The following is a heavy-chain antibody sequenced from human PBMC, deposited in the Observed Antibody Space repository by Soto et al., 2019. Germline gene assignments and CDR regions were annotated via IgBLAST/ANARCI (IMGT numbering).Heavy chain of an antibody. D-gene: IGHD2-8*02. J-gene: IGHJ5*02. CDR3: AKDTDWFDP. Sequence: QVQLVESGGGVVQPGRSLRLSCAASGFTFSSYGMHWVRQAPGKGLVWVAVISYDGSNKYYADSVKGRFTISRDNSKNTLYLQMNSLRAEDTAVYYCAKDTDWFDPWGQGTLVTVSS. CDR1: GFTFSSYG. V-gene: IGHV3-30*18. CDR2: ISYDGSNK.